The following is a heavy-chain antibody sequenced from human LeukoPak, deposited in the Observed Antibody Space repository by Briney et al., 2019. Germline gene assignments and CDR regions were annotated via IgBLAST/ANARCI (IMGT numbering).Heavy chain of an antibody. J-gene: IGHJ4*02. CDR2: IYYSGST. CDR3: AREGYDSSGYYVDY. D-gene: IGHD3-22*01. Sequence: SETLSLTCTVSDGSISSSSYFWGWIRQPPGKGLEWIGSIYYSGSTYYNPSLKSRVTISIDTSENQFSLKLTSVTAADTAVYYCAREGYDSSGYYVDYWGQGTLVTVSS. CDR1: DGSISSSSYF. V-gene: IGHV4-39*07.